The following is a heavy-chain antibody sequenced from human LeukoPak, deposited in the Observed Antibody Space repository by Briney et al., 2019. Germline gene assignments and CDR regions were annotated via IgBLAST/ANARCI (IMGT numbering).Heavy chain of an antibody. CDR2: ISYDGSNK. D-gene: IGHD5-18*01. Sequence: GGSLRLSCAASGFTFGSYAMHWVRQAPGKGLEWVAVISYDGSNKYYADSVKGRFTISRDNSKNTLYLQMNSLRAEDTAVYYCAKRLSRYSYGFLPDYWGQGTLVTVSS. CDR1: GFTFGSYA. CDR3: AKRLSRYSYGFLPDY. J-gene: IGHJ4*02. V-gene: IGHV3-30-3*02.